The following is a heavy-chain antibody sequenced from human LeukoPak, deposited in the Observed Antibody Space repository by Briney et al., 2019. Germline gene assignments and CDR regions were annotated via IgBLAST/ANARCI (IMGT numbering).Heavy chain of an antibody. CDR1: GYTLTELS. CDR3: ATPWVVVPAANFGMDV. D-gene: IGHD2-2*01. V-gene: IGHV1-24*01. J-gene: IGHJ6*02. Sequence: ASVKVSCKVSGYTLTELSMHWVRQAPGKGLEWMGCFDPEDGETIYAQKFQGRVTMTEDTSTDTAYMELSSLRSEDTAVYYCATPWVVVPAANFGMDVWGQGTTVTVSS. CDR2: FDPEDGET.